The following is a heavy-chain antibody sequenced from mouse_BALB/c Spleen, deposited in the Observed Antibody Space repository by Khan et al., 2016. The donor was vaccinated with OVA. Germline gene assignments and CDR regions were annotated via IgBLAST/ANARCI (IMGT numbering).Heavy chain of an antibody. J-gene: IGHJ2*01. CDR3: VRPVNRYERVFDY. D-gene: IGHD2-14*01. V-gene: IGHV1S136*01. Sequence: EVQLQQSGPELVKPGASVKMSCKASGYTFTRYVMHWVKQKPGQGLEWIGYINPYNDGTKYNEKFKGKATLTSDKSSSTAYMELSSLTSEDSAVYYCVRPVNRYERVFDYWGQGTTLTVSS. CDR2: INPYNDGT. CDR1: GYTFTRYV.